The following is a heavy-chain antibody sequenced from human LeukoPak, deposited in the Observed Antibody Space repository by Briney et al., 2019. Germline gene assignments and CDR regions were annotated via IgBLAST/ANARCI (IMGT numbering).Heavy chain of an antibody. CDR2: VSNSGDYI. CDR3: ARVLSGRGSLYDYYYYMDV. J-gene: IGHJ6*03. CDR1: GFSFSSYR. V-gene: IGHV3-21*04. D-gene: IGHD3-10*01. Sequence: GGSLRLSCAASGFSFSSYRMNWVRQAPGKGLEWVSSVSNSGDYIHYADSVKGRFTISRDNSKNSLYLQMNSLRAEDTAVYYCARVLSGRGSLYDYYYYMDVWGKGTTVTISS.